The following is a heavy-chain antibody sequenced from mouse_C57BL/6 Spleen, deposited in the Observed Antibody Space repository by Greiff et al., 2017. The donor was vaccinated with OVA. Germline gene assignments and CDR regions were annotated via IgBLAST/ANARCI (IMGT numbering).Heavy chain of an antibody. CDR1: GFNIKDYY. J-gene: IGHJ2*01. Sequence: VQLKESGAELVKPGASVKLSCTASGFNIKDYYMHWVKQRTEQGLEWIGRIDPEDGETKYAPKFQGKATISADTSSNTAYLQLSSLTSEDTAVYYCARYYTTVVAFDYWGQGTTLTVSS. CDR3: ARYYTTVVAFDY. V-gene: IGHV14-2*01. CDR2: IDPEDGET. D-gene: IGHD1-1*01.